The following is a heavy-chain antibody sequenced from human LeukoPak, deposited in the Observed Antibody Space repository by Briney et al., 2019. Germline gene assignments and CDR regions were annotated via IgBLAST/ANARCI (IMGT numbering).Heavy chain of an antibody. CDR2: INTNSGNP. Sequence: GASVKVSCKASGYIFSRYGMNWVRQGPGQGLEWMGWINTNSGNPTYAQGFTGRFAFSLDTSVSTAYLQISSLKAEDTAVYYCARDLGSSGGDNWFDPWGQGTLVTVSS. V-gene: IGHV7-4-1*02. J-gene: IGHJ5*02. D-gene: IGHD6-19*01. CDR1: GYIFSRYG. CDR3: ARDLGSSGGDNWFDP.